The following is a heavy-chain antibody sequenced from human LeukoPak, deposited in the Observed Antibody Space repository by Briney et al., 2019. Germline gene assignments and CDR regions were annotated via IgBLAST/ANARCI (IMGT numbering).Heavy chain of an antibody. V-gene: IGHV1-18*03. Sequence: ASVKVSCKASGYTFINYGISWVRQAPGQGLEWMGWISGYDGNTNCAQEVQGRVTMTTDTSSSTAYMELRSLSSDDMAVYYCARAGGNSDYYYMDVWGRGSTVTVSS. D-gene: IGHD4-23*01. J-gene: IGHJ6*03. CDR3: ARAGGNSDYYYMDV. CDR1: GYTFINYG. CDR2: ISGYDGNT.